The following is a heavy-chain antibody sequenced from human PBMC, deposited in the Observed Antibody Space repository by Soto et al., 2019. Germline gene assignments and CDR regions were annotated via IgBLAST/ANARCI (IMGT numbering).Heavy chain of an antibody. CDR2: IYYSVSI. Sequence: QLQLQESGPGLVKPSQTLSLTCTVSGGSISSGDDFWTWVRQPPGKGLEWIGYIYYSVSIYYNPSLRSKLTMSVDTSKHQFSLKLSSVTAADTAVYYCARDRAKWKDYYYYGMDVWGQGTTVTVSS. CDR1: GGSISSGDDF. D-gene: IGHD1-20*01. CDR3: ARDRAKWKDYYYYGMDV. J-gene: IGHJ6*02. V-gene: IGHV4-30-4*01.